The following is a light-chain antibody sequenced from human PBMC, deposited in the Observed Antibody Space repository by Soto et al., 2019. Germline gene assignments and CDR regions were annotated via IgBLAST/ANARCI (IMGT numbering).Light chain of an antibody. CDR3: QQYNDYSWT. V-gene: IGKV1-5*03. CDR1: QSISAW. CDR2: KAS. Sequence: DIQMTQSPSTLSASVGDSVSINCRASQSISAWLAWYQQKPGKAPRLLIYKASTLEIGVPSRFSVSGSGTEFTLTISSLQPDDVAIYYCQQYNDYSWTFGQGTKVDLK. J-gene: IGKJ1*01.